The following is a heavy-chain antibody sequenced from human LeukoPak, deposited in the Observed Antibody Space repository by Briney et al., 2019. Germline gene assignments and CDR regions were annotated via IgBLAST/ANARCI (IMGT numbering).Heavy chain of an antibody. J-gene: IGHJ6*02. Sequence: GGSLRLSCAASGFTFSSYWMHWVRQAPGKGLVWVSRINSDGSSTSYADSVKGRFTISRDNAKSTLYLQMNSLRAEDTAVYYCAREPMGTIFGGYYYYYGMDVWGQGTTVTVSS. D-gene: IGHD3-3*01. CDR2: INSDGSST. CDR1: GFTFSSYW. V-gene: IGHV3-74*01. CDR3: AREPMGTIFGGYYYYYGMDV.